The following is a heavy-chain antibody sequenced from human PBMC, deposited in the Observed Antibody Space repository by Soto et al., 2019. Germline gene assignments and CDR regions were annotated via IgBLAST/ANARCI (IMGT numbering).Heavy chain of an antibody. CDR1: GFTFSSYG. V-gene: IGHV3-33*06. D-gene: IGHD4-17*01. J-gene: IGHJ4*02. CDR2: ICYSGSNT. CDR3: AKSYYGDYDHRLLFDN. Sequence: PGGSLRLSCAASGFTFSSYGMHWVRQAPGKGLEWVAVICYSGSNTYYADSVKGRSTISRDNARDTLYLQMNSLRAEDTAVYYCAKSYYGDYDHRLLFDNSGQGTLVTVSS.